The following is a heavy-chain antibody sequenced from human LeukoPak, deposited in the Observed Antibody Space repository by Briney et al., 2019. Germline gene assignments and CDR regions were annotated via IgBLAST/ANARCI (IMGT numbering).Heavy chain of an antibody. V-gene: IGHV4-39*01. Sequence: SETLSLTCTVSGGSISSSSYYWGWIRQPPGKELEWIGNIYDSGTIYYNPSLKSRVTISVDTSKNQLSLKLSSVTAADTAVYYCATDSVGDTTAFDYWGQGTLVAVSS. J-gene: IGHJ4*02. CDR1: GGSISSSSYY. D-gene: IGHD1-26*01. CDR2: IYDSGTI. CDR3: ATDSVGDTTAFDY.